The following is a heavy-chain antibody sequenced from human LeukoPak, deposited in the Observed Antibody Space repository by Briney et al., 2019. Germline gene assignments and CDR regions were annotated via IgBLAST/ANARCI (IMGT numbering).Heavy chain of an antibody. J-gene: IGHJ4*02. V-gene: IGHV3-21*01. CDR1: GFTFSSYT. D-gene: IGHD4-17*01. CDR2: ISPSGSST. CDR3: ARADPYGDSTPDF. Sequence: GGSLRLSCTASGFTFSSYTMNWVRQAPGKGLEWASSISPSGSSTWHADSVKGRFTISRDNAKNSVHLQMTNLRVEDTAVYYCARADPYGDSTPDFWGQGTPVTVSS.